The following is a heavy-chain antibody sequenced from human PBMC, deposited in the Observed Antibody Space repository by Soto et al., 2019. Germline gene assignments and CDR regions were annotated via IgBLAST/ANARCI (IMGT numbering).Heavy chain of an antibody. V-gene: IGHV4-30-2*01. J-gene: IGHJ3*02. CDR2: IYQSGST. CDR3: ARGGSSGYRDAFDI. Sequence: QLQLQESGSGLVKPSQTLSLTCAVSGDSISSGGYCWSWIRQPPGKGLEWIGYIYQSGSTYYNPSLKSRVTISVDRSKNQFSLKLSSVTAADTAVYYCARGGSSGYRDAFDIWGQGTMVTVSS. D-gene: IGHD3-22*01. CDR1: GDSISSGGYC.